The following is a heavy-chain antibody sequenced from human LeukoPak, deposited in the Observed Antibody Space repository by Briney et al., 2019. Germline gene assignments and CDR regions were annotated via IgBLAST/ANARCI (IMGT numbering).Heavy chain of an antibody. CDR2: INHSGST. J-gene: IGHJ2*01. CDR1: GGSISSTSYY. D-gene: IGHD3-22*01. CDR3: ARSKRYYDSRAWYFDL. V-gene: IGHV4-39*07. Sequence: SETLSLTCTVSGGSISSTSYYWGWIRQPPGKGLEWIGEINHSGSTNYNPSLKSRVTISVDTSKNQFSPKLSSVTAADTAVYYCARSKRYYDSRAWYFDLWGRGTLVTVSS.